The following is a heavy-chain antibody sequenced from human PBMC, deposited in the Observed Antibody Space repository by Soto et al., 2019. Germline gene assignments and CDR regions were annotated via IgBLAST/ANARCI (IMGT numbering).Heavy chain of an antibody. V-gene: IGHV4-39*01. CDR2: IYYTGST. CDR1: GGSITSSSYY. CDR3: ARQKAARKIDYFDY. J-gene: IGHJ4*02. Sequence: QLQLQESGPGLVKPSETLSLTCTVSGGSITSSSYYWGWIRQPPGKGLEWIGSIYYTGSTYYNPSLKSRVTISVDTSKNQFSLKLSSVTAADTAVYYCARQKAARKIDYFDYWGQGTLVTVSS. D-gene: IGHD6-13*01.